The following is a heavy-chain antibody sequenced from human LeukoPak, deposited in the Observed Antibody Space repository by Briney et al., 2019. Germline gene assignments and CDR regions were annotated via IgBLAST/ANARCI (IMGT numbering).Heavy chain of an antibody. V-gene: IGHV4-38-2*02. Sequence: SETLSLTCTVSGYSISSGYYWGWIRQPPGKGLEWIGSIYHSGNTYYNPSLKSRVTISVDTSKNQFSLKLSSVTAADTAVYYCARVREMATIDYWGQGTLVTVSS. CDR1: GYSISSGYY. CDR2: IYHSGNT. CDR3: ARVREMATIDY. J-gene: IGHJ4*02. D-gene: IGHD5-24*01.